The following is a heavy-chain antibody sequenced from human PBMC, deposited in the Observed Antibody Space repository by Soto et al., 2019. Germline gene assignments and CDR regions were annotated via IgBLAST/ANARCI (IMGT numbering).Heavy chain of an antibody. V-gene: IGHV1-18*04. CDR3: ERVLSLTIPSVWFDP. J-gene: IGHJ5*02. CDR2: IIAYNGNT. CDR1: WDTFTSYG. D-gene: IGHD3-9*01. Sequence: ASVKVSCTASWDTFTSYGISWVRQSPEQGLEWMGWIIAYNGNTNYAQKLQGRVTMTTDTSTSTAYMELRSLRSDDKAVYYCERVLSLTIPSVWFDPWGQGTLVTVYS.